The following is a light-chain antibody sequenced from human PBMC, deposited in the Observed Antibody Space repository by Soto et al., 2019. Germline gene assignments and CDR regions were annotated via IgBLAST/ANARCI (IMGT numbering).Light chain of an antibody. CDR1: QSVGSTY. J-gene: IGKJ2*01. CDR2: GAS. V-gene: IGKV3-20*01. Sequence: EIMLTQSPGTLSLSPGERATLSCRASQSVGSTYLAWYQQKPGQAPRLLIYGASSRASGIPDRFSGSGSGTDFTLTISGLEPEDFATFYCQQLHTYPYTFGQGTRLDI. CDR3: QQLHTYPYT.